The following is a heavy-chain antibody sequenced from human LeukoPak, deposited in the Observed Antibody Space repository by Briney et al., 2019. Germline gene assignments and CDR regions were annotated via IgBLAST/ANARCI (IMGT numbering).Heavy chain of an antibody. V-gene: IGHV4-31*03. D-gene: IGHD2-2*01. CDR1: GGSISSGGYY. CDR3: ARDHIVVVPAARDGMDV. J-gene: IGHJ6*02. CDR2: IYYSGST. Sequence: PSETLSLTCTVSGGSISSGGYYWSWIRQHPGKGLEWIGYIYYSGSTYYNPSLKSRVTISVDTSKNQFSLKLSSVTAADTAVYYCARDHIVVVPAARDGMDVWGQGTTVTVSS.